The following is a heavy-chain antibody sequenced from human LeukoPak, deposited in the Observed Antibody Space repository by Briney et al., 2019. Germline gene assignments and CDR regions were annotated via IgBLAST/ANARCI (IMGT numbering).Heavy chain of an antibody. CDR3: ARVAAADSFGMDV. J-gene: IGHJ6*04. CDR2: IIPIFGTA. CDR1: VGTFSSYA. V-gene: IGHV1-69*06. Sequence: SVKVSCKASVGTFSSYAISWVRQAPGQGLEWMGGIIPIFGTANYAQKFQGRVTITADKSTSTAYMELSSLRSEDTAVYYCARVAAADSFGMDVWGKGTTVTVSS. D-gene: IGHD6-13*01.